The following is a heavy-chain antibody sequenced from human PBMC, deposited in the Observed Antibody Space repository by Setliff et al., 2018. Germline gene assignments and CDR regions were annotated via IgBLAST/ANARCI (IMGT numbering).Heavy chain of an antibody. J-gene: IGHJ1*01. D-gene: IGHD4-17*01. Sequence: PSETLSLTCTVSGGSISRGSYDWSWIRQPAGKGLEWIGRIYTSGSTNYNPSLKTRVAISVDTSKNQFSLKLVSMTAADTAVYYCTRGRSTGYNAWGQGPLVTVSS. CDR2: IYTSGST. CDR3: TRGRSTGYNA. V-gene: IGHV4-61*02. CDR1: GGSISRGSYD.